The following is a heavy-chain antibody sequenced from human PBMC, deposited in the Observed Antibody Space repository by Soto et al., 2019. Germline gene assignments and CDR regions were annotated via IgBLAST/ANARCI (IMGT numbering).Heavy chain of an antibody. CDR1: GYTFTGYY. D-gene: IGHD3-3*01. V-gene: IGHV1-2*04. Sequence: GASVKVSCKASGYTFTGYYMHWVRQAPGQGLEWMGLINPNSGGTNYAQKFQGWVTMTRDTSISTAYMELSRLRSDDTAVYYCARSGGNDFWTGQNAFDIWGQGTMVTVSS. CDR2: INPNSGGT. J-gene: IGHJ3*02. CDR3: ARSGGNDFWTGQNAFDI.